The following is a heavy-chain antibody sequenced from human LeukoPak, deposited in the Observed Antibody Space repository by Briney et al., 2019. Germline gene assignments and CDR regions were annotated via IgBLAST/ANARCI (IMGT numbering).Heavy chain of an antibody. CDR2: IKQDGSEK. J-gene: IGHJ6*03. V-gene: IGHV3-7*01. CDR3: ASANTYYYGSGSSYYMDV. D-gene: IGHD3-10*01. Sequence: GGSLRLSCAASGFTFSSYWMSWVRQAPGKGLEWVANIKQDGSEKYYVDPVKGRFTISRDNAKNSLYLQMNSLRAEDTAVYYCASANTYYYGSGSSYYMDVWGKGTTVTVSS. CDR1: GFTFSSYW.